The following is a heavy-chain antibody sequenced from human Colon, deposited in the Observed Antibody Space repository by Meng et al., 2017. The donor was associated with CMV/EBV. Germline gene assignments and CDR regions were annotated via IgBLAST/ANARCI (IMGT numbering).Heavy chain of an antibody. CDR1: GGSINSLNDY. J-gene: IGHJ4*02. Sequence: SGGSINSLNDYWAWIGQSPGKGLEWIGSIYHSGSTYYNPSLKSRLTISVDMSKNQFSLKLTSVTAADTAIYYCARDAHTSFGVVTDYWGRGKLVTVSS. D-gene: IGHD3-3*01. CDR2: IYHSGST. CDR3: ARDAHTSFGVVTDY. V-gene: IGHV4-39*07.